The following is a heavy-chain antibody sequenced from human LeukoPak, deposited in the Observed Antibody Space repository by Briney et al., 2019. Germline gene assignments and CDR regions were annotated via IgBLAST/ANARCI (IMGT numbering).Heavy chain of an antibody. Sequence: SVKVSCKASGGTFSSYAISWVRQAPGQGLEWMGGIIPIFGTANYAQEFQGRVTITADESTSTAYMELSSLRSEDTAVYYCARSFGGVIGLDYWGQGTLVTVSS. D-gene: IGHD3-16*02. V-gene: IGHV1-69*13. CDR1: GGTFSSYA. CDR2: IIPIFGTA. CDR3: ARSFGGVIGLDY. J-gene: IGHJ4*02.